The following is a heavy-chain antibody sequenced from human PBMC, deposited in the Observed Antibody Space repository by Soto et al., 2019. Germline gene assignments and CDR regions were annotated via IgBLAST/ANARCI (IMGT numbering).Heavy chain of an antibody. D-gene: IGHD1-1*01. CDR2: IRNKANNYAT. Sequence: DVQMVESGGGLVQPGGSLKLSCATTGFTFAGSAIHWVRQAPGKGLEWIGRIRNKANNYATAYPASVAGRFTISRDDSKTTAYLEMNSLKTEDTAMYYCAGPGPFDSWGQGTLLTVSS. CDR3: AGPGPFDS. CDR1: GFTFAGSA. V-gene: IGHV3-73*01. J-gene: IGHJ4*02.